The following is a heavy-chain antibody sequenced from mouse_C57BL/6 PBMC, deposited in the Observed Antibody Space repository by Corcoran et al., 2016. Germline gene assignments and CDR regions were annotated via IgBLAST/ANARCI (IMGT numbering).Heavy chain of an antibody. J-gene: IGHJ1*03. D-gene: IGHD1-1*01. V-gene: IGHV1-26*01. CDR1: GYTFTDYY. CDR2: INPNNGGT. Sequence: EVQLQQSGPELVKPGASVKISCKASGYTFTDYYMHWVKQSHGKSLEWIGDINPNNGGTSYNQKFKGKATLTVDKSSSTAYMELRSLTSEDSAVYYCARCLITTVYVDVWGTGTTVTVSS. CDR3: ARCLITTVYVDV.